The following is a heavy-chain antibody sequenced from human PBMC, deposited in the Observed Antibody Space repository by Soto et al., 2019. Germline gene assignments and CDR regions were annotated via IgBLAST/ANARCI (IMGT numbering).Heavy chain of an antibody. V-gene: IGHV3-30*18. CDR2: IPYDGSNK. Sequence: GGSLRLSCAASGFTFSSYGMHWVRQAPGKGLEWVAVIPYDGSNKYYADSVKGRFTISRDNSKNTLYLQMNSLRAEDTAVYYCAKDKGWRHEDYYYGMDVWGQGTTVTVSS. CDR3: AKDKGWRHEDYYYGMDV. J-gene: IGHJ6*02. CDR1: GFTFSSYG.